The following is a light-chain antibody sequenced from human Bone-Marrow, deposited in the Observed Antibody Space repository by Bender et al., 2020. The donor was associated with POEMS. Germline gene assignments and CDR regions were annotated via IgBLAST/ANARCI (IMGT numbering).Light chain of an antibody. J-gene: IGLJ1*01. CDR2: DVN. CDR1: SSDVGGYNY. V-gene: IGLV2-11*01. CDR3: CSHAGTYSLV. Sequence: QSALTQPASVSGSPGQSITISCTGTSSDVGGYNYVSWYQQHPGKAPKLMIYDVNTRPSGVPDRFSGSKSGNTASLTISGLQAEDEADYYCCSHAGTYSLVFGTGTKVTVL.